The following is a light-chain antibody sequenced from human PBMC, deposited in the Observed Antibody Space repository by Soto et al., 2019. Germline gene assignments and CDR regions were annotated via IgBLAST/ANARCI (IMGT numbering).Light chain of an antibody. CDR2: GAS. J-gene: IGKJ1*01. CDR3: QQYNSSGT. Sequence: EIVMTQSPATLSVSPGERATLSCRASQSVSSNLAWYQQKPGQAPRLLIYGASTRATGTPARFSGSGSGTDFTLTISSLEPEDFAVYYCQQYNSSGTFGQGTKVDIK. V-gene: IGKV3-15*01. CDR1: QSVSSN.